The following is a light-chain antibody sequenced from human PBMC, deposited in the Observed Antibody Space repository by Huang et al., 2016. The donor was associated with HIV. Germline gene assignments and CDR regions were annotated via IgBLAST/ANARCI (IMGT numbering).Light chain of an antibody. CDR2: DAS. CDR1: QDIAKF. Sequence: DIQMTQSPSSLSASVGDRVTITCQASQDIAKFINWYQQKPGKAPKLLIYDASSLKIGVPSRFSGRRSGTDFTFTISSLQPEDIATYYCQQYDNVPFTFGQGTRLQMK. CDR3: QQYDNVPFT. J-gene: IGKJ5*01. V-gene: IGKV1-33*01.